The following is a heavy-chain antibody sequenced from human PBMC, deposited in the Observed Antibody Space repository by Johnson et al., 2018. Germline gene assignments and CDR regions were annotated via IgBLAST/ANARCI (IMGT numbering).Heavy chain of an antibody. D-gene: IGHD3-22*01. Sequence: VQLVEAGGGLVQLGGSLRLSCAASGFTFSSYAMSWVRPAPGKGLEWVSAIRGSGGSTYFAASVKGRFPISRDNSKNTLYRQMNSLRAEDTAVYYWTVVVITTWAFDIWGQGTMVTVSS. J-gene: IGHJ3*02. CDR1: GFTFSSYA. V-gene: IGHV3-23*04. CDR3: TVVVITTWAFDI. CDR2: IRGSGGST.